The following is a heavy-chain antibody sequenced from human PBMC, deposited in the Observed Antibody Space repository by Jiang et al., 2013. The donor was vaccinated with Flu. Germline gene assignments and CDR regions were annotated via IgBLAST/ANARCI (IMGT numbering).Heavy chain of an antibody. V-gene: IGHV4-39*01. CDR3: ARLVAAAGTGY. CDR2: IYYSGST. Sequence: LLKPSETLSLTCTVSGGSISSSSYYWGWIRQPPGKGLEWIGSIYYSGSTYYNPSLKSRVTISVDTSKNQFSLKLSSVTAADTAVYYCARLVAAAGTGYWGQGTLVTVSS. J-gene: IGHJ4*02. CDR1: GGSISSSSYY. D-gene: IGHD6-13*01.